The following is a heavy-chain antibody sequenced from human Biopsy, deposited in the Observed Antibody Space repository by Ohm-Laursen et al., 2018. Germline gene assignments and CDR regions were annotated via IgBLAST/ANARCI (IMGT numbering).Heavy chain of an antibody. D-gene: IGHD3-22*01. J-gene: IGHJ3*02. Sequence: SQTLSLTCTVSGGSLSSYYWSWIRQPAGEGLEWIGRIYSSGSTNYNPSLKSRVTLSMDTSKRQFPLKLSFVTAADTAVYYCVRWTPEYDSSRYYLDAFDIWGQGTKVTVSS. V-gene: IGHV4-4*07. CDR3: VRWTPEYDSSRYYLDAFDI. CDR1: GGSLSSYY. CDR2: IYSSGST.